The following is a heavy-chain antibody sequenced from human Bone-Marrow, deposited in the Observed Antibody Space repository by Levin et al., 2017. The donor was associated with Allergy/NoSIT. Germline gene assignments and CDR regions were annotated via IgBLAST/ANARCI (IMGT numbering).Heavy chain of an antibody. CDR3: VKGYCTGRECYRGF. J-gene: IGHJ4*02. CDR1: GFTFSSYW. Sequence: GGSLRLSCAASGFTFSSYWMNWVRQAPGKGLEWLAEINQRGNEKYYVDSVKGRFTISRDNAKNSLYLQMNSLTAEDTAVYYCVKGYCTGRECYRGFWGQGTLVTVSS. V-gene: IGHV3-7*03. D-gene: IGHD2-8*02. CDR2: INQRGNEK.